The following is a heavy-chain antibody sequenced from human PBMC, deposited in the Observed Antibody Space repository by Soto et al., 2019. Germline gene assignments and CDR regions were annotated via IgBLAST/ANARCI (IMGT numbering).Heavy chain of an antibody. CDR3: ARSQGRSSDI. Sequence: GGSLRLSCVASGFTFRNYWMRWARQAPGKGLEWVASLSHDGREFFYVNAVKGRFTVSRENVNNSLYLQMNNVRAEATALYYCARSQGRSSDIWGQGTMVTVS. V-gene: IGHV3-7*01. CDR2: LSHDGREF. J-gene: IGHJ3*02. CDR1: GFTFRNYW.